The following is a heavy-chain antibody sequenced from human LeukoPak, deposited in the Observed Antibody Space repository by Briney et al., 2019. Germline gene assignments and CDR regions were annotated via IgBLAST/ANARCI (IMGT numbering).Heavy chain of an antibody. J-gene: IGHJ4*02. CDR2: IYYTGST. CDR3: ARHSFGSNYFDY. Sequence: SETLSLTCAVSGDSISSYYWSWIRQPPGKGLEWIGYIYYTGSTNYNPSLKSRLTLSLDTSKNQFSLRLSSVTAADTAVYYCARHSFGSNYFDYWGQGALVTVSS. CDR1: GDSISSYY. D-gene: IGHD2-15*01. V-gene: IGHV4-59*08.